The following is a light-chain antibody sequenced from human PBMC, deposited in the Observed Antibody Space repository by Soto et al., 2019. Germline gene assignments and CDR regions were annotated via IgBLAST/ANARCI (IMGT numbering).Light chain of an antibody. Sequence: QSALTQPASVSGSPGQSITISCTGTSSDIGNYDFVSWYQQVPGTAPKAMIYEVSSRPSGGSNRFSGSKSGNTASLTISGLQAEDEAYYYCSSYTTRTSFILFGGGTKVTVL. CDR2: EVS. CDR1: SSDIGNYDF. J-gene: IGLJ2*01. CDR3: SSYTTRTSFIL. V-gene: IGLV2-14*01.